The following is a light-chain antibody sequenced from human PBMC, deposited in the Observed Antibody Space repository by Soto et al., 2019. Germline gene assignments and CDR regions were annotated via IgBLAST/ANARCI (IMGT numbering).Light chain of an antibody. CDR2: EVR. CDR1: SSDDGGYNY. J-gene: IGLJ2*01. CDR3: SSYTSSSNVV. V-gene: IGLV2-14*03. Sequence: QSALTQPASVSGSPGQSITISCTGTSSDDGGYNYVSWYQQHPGKAPKLMIFEVRNRPSGVSNRFSGSKSGNTASLTISGLQSADEADYYCSSYTSSSNVVFGGGTKLTVL.